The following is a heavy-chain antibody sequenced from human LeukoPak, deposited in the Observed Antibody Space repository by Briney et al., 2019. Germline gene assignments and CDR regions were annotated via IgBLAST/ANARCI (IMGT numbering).Heavy chain of an antibody. CDR2: IKQDGSEK. CDR1: GFTFSSYW. CDR3: ARFSARWELLLIDY. J-gene: IGHJ4*02. V-gene: IGHV3-7*01. Sequence: GGSLRLSCAASGFTFSSYWMSWVRQAPGKGLEWVANIKQDGSEKYYVDSVKGRFTISRDNAKNSLYLQMNSLRAEDTAVYYCARFSARWELLLIDYWGQGTLVTVSS. D-gene: IGHD1-26*01.